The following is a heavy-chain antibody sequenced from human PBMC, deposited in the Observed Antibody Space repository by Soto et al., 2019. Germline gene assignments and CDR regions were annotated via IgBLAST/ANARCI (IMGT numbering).Heavy chain of an antibody. D-gene: IGHD1-1*01. J-gene: IGHJ3*02. V-gene: IGHV1-18*01. CDR1: GYAFTGYG. CDR2: ISGYSGDT. CDR3: AKIPAFAVHGFDI. Sequence: QVQLVQSGAEVKKPGASVKVSCKSSGYAFTGYGSTWVRQAPGQGLEWLGWISGYSGDTNYAQNFQGRLTVTTDTSTSTAYMELRSLTSDDTAVYYCAKIPAFAVHGFDIWGQGTMVTVSS.